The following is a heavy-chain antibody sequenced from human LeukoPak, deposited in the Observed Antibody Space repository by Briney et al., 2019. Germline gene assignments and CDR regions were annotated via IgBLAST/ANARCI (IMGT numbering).Heavy chain of an antibody. Sequence: SVKVSCKASGGTLRSKAISGVGQALGQGLEGMGGIIPIFGTANYAQKFQGRVTITTDESTSTAYMELSSLRSEDTAVYYCARGKWQIAVAGTFDYWGQGTLVTVSS. D-gene: IGHD6-19*01. J-gene: IGHJ4*02. CDR1: GGTLRSKA. V-gene: IGHV1-69*05. CDR3: ARGKWQIAVAGTFDY. CDR2: IIPIFGTA.